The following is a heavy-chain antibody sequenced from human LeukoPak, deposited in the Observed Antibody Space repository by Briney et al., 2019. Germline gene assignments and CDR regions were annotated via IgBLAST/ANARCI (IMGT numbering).Heavy chain of an antibody. CDR2: ISHDGTDT. CDR3: AKTYYDFWSGYYDNYYYYGMDV. Sequence: GGSLRLSCAASGFTFSTYVMHWVRQAPGKGLMWVSRISHDGTDTSYADSVRGRFTISRDNSKNTLYLQMNSLRAEDTAVYYCAKTYYDFWSGYYDNYYYYGMDVWGQGTTVTVSS. CDR1: GFTFSTYV. V-gene: IGHV3-74*01. J-gene: IGHJ6*02. D-gene: IGHD3-3*01.